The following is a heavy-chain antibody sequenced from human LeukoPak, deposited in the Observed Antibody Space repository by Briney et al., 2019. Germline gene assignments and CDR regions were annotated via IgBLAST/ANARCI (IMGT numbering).Heavy chain of an antibody. CDR2: IIPIFGTA. D-gene: IGHD4-17*01. V-gene: IGHV1-69*13. CDR3: ARGDDDDYGDYGGKIAHY. Sequence: ASVKVSCKASGGTFSSYAISWVRQAPGQGLEWMGGIIPIFGTANYAQKFQGRVTITADESTSTAYMELSSLRSEDTAVYYCARGDDDDYGDYGGKIAHYWGQGTLVTVSS. J-gene: IGHJ4*02. CDR1: GGTFSSYA.